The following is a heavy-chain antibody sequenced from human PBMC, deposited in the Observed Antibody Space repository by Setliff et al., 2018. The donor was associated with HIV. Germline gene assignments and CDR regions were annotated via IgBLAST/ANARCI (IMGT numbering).Heavy chain of an antibody. J-gene: IGHJ4*02. CDR2: VNPYNGDT. D-gene: IGHD3-10*02. CDR3: ARYVHFANHFHY. Sequence: ASVKVSCKSSGYTFTSYGVSWVRQAPGQGLEWMGWVNPYNGDTKNAQKFQGRVAMTTDTSTATVFMELRSLRSDDTAVYYCARYVHFANHFHYWGQGTLVTVSS. CDR1: GYTFTSYG. V-gene: IGHV1-18*01.